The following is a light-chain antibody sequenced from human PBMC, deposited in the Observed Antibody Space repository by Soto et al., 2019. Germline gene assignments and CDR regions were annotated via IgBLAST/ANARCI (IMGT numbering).Light chain of an antibody. J-gene: IGLJ2*01. V-gene: IGLV2-14*03. CDR3: SSYTTNTTPV. CDR1: SSDVGAYNY. Sequence: QSVLAQPASVSGSPRQSITISCTGTSSDVGAYNYVSWYQHHPGKAPKLMIFDVSKRPSGISNRFSGSKSGNTASLTISGLQSEDEADYFCSSYTTNTTPVFGGGTKLTVL. CDR2: DVS.